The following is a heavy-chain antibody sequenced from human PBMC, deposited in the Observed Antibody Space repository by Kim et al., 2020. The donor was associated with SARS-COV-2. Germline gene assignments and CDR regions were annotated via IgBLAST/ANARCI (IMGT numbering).Heavy chain of an antibody. CDR1: GYTFTGYY. D-gene: IGHD1-7*01. CDR3: ARERESEGVRRELRYFDY. CDR2: INPNSGGT. V-gene: IGHV1-2*06. Sequence: ASVKVSCKASGYTFTGYYMHWVRQAPGQGLEWMGRINPNSGGTNYAQKFQGRVTMTTDTSISTAYMELSRLRSDDTAIYYCARERESEGVRRELRYFDYW. J-gene: IGHJ4*01.